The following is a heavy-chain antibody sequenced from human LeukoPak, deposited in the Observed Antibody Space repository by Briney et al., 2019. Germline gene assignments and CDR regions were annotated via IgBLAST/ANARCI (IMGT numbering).Heavy chain of an antibody. CDR1: GFTFSSYS. CDR2: ISSSSSTI. V-gene: IGHV3-48*04. J-gene: IGHJ4*02. Sequence: GGSLRLSCAASGFTFSSYSMNWVRQAPGKGLEWVSYISSSSSTIYYADSVKGRFTISRDNAKNSLYLQMNSLRAEDTAVYYCARVEYSKTGDYWGQGTLVTVSS. CDR3: ARVEYSKTGDY. D-gene: IGHD2/OR15-2a*01.